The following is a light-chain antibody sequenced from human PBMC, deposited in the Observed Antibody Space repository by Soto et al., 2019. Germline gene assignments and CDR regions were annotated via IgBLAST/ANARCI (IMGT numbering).Light chain of an antibody. V-gene: IGLV2-23*01. CDR1: SSDVGSYIL. J-gene: IGLJ2*01. CDR3: SSYAGSSTYVV. Sequence: QSALTQPASVSGSPGQSITISCTGTSSDVGSYILVSWYQQNPGKAPKLMIYEGSKRPSGVSNRFSGSKSGNTASLTISGPQAEDEADYYFSSYAGSSTYVVFGGGTKLTVL. CDR2: EGS.